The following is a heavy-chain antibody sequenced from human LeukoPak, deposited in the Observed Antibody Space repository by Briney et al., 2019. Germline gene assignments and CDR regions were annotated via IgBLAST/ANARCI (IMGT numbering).Heavy chain of an antibody. CDR2: ISTGGITI. Sequence: GGSLRLSCAASGFSFTSHEMNWVRQAPGKGLEWVSYISTGGITIYYADSVKGRFTISRDNAKNSLYLQMNSLRAEDTAVYYCARRGYYYYGLDVWGQGTTVTVSS. V-gene: IGHV3-48*03. D-gene: IGHD3-10*01. CDR1: GFSFTSHE. J-gene: IGHJ6*02. CDR3: ARRGYYYYGLDV.